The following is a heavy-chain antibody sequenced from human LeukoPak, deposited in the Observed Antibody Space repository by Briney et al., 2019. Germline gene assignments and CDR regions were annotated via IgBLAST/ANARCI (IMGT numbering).Heavy chain of an antibody. D-gene: IGHD6-13*01. CDR1: GGSFSGYY. J-gene: IGHJ4*02. CDR2: TNHSGST. Sequence: SETLSLTCAVYGGSFSGYYWSWIRQPPGKGLEWIGETNHSGSTNYNPSLKSRVTISVDTSKNQFSLTLSSVTAADTAVYYCARGLRLGIAAAGIWGQGTLVTVSS. CDR3: ARGLRLGIAAAGI. V-gene: IGHV4-34*01.